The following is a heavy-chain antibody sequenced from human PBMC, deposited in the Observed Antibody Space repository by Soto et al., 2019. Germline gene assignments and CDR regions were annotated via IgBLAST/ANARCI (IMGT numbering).Heavy chain of an antibody. Sequence: EVQLLESGGGLVQPGGSLRLSCAASGFTFTNYAMSWVRQAPGKGLEWVSTISGGSGSTYYADPVKGRFTISRDNSKNTVYLQMNSLRAEDTAVYFCAKDRIRRGADYWGQGTLVTVSS. D-gene: IGHD3-16*01. V-gene: IGHV3-23*01. J-gene: IGHJ4*02. CDR3: AKDRIRRGADY. CDR1: GFTFTNYA. CDR2: ISGGSGST.